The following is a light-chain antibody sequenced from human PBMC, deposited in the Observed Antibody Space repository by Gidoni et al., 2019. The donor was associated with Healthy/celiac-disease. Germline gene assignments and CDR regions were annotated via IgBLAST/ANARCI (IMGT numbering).Light chain of an antibody. CDR1: SSKLGKYY. V-gene: IGLV1-51*01. CDR3: GTWDSSLSAGL. Sequence: QSVLTQPHSVSAAPGQKVTISCSGTSSKLGKYYVSWYQQIPGTAPKLLIYDNNKRPSGIPDRFSGSKSGTSATLGITGLQTGDEADYYCGTWDSSLSAGLFGGGTKLTVL. CDR2: DNN. J-gene: IGLJ2*01.